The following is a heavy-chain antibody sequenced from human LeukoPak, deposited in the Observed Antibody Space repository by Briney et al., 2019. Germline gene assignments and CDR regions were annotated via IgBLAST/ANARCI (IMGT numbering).Heavy chain of an antibody. Sequence: PGGSLRLPCAASGFTFGSYAMYWVRQAPGKGLEWVSAISNDGGGTNYADFVKGRFTISRDNSKNTLFLQMNSLRAEDTALYYCAKGSSGYFFDLWGQGTLVTVSS. V-gene: IGHV3-23*01. CDR1: GFTFGSYA. CDR3: AKGSSGYFFDL. J-gene: IGHJ4*02. D-gene: IGHD3-22*01. CDR2: ISNDGGGT.